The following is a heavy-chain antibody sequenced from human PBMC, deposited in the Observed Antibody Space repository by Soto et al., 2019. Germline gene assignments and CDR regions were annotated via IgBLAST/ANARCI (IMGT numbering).Heavy chain of an antibody. V-gene: IGHV3-30-3*01. J-gene: IGHJ6*02. CDR1: GFTFSSYA. CDR3: ARGGWFGELSVDRHSGQGDDYYYYGMDV. Sequence: QVQLVESGGGVVQPGRSLRLSCAASGFTFSSYAMHWVRQAPGKGLEWVAVISYDGSNKYYADSVKGRFTISRDNSKNTLYLQMNSLRAEDTAVYYCARGGWFGELSVDRHSGQGDDYYYYGMDVWGQGTTVTVSS. D-gene: IGHD3-10*01. CDR2: ISYDGSNK.